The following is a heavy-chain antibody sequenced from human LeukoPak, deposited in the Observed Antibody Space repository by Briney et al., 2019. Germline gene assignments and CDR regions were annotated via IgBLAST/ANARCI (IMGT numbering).Heavy chain of an antibody. J-gene: IGHJ4*02. D-gene: IGHD3-22*01. V-gene: IGHV1-46*01. CDR3: ARDLPYDSSGYYRKIGGVAERVIDY. CDR2: INPSGGST. Sequence: ASVKVSCKASGGTFTGYYMHWVRQAPGQGLEWMGIINPSGGSTSYAQKFQGRVTMTRDMSTSTVYMELSSLRSEDTAVYYCARDLPYDSSGYYRKIGGVAERVIDYWGQGTLVTVSS. CDR1: GGTFTGYY.